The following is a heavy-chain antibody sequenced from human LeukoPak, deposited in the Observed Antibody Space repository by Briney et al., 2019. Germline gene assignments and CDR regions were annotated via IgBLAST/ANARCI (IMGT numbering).Heavy chain of an antibody. CDR1: GFTFSDHY. V-gene: IGHV3-66*01. Sequence: GGSLRLSCAVSGFTFSDHYMDWVRQAPGKGLEWVSVIYSGGSTYYADSVKGRFTISRDNSKNTLYLQMNSLRAEDTAVYYCASMVRGEHFDYWGQGTLVTVSS. CDR2: IYSGGST. D-gene: IGHD3-10*01. CDR3: ASMVRGEHFDY. J-gene: IGHJ4*02.